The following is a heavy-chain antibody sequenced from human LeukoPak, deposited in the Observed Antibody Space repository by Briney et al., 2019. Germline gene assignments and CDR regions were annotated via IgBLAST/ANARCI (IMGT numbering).Heavy chain of an antibody. Sequence: SQTLSLTCDISGDSVSSNSAAWNWIRQSPSRGLEWLGRTYYRSKWYNDYAVSVKSRITINPDTSKNQFSLQLNSVTPEDTAIYYCARVGPPYGSHNWFDPWGQGTLVTVSS. CDR2: TYYRSKWYN. CDR3: ARVGPPYGSHNWFDP. CDR1: GDSVSSNSAA. J-gene: IGHJ5*02. D-gene: IGHD1-26*01. V-gene: IGHV6-1*01.